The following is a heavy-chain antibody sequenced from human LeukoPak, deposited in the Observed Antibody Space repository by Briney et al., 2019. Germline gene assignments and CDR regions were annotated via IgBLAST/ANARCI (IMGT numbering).Heavy chain of an antibody. J-gene: IGHJ4*02. CDR2: ISAYNGNT. CDR1: GYTFTSYG. CDR3: ARAGYSSGWYPTKAFDY. Sequence: EASVKVSCMASGYTFTSYGISWVRQAPGQGLEWMGWISAYNGNTNYAQKLQGRVTMTTDTSTSTAYMELRSLRSDDTAVYYCARAGYSSGWYPTKAFDYWGQGTLVTVSS. D-gene: IGHD6-19*01. V-gene: IGHV1-18*04.